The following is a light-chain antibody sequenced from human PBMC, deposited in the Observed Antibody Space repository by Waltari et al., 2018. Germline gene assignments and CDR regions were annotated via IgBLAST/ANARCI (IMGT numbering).Light chain of an antibody. CDR3: SSSTTTTLI. CDR2: DVK. V-gene: IGLV2-14*03. Sequence: QSALTHPASVSGSPGQSITISSTGTTSDVGAYDYVSWYQQHPGKAPKLMIYDVKSRPSGVSARFSGSKSGNTASLTISGLQTEDEADYYCSSSTTTTLIFGGGTKLTVL. CDR1: TSDVGAYDY. J-gene: IGLJ2*01.